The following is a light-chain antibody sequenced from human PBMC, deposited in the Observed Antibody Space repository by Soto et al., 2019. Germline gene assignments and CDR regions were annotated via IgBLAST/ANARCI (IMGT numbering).Light chain of an antibody. CDR3: QQYNNWPPYT. J-gene: IGKJ2*01. V-gene: IGKV3-15*01. Sequence: EIVMTQSPATLSVSPGERATLSCRASQSVSSNLAWYQQKPGQAPRLLIYGASTRATGIPARFSGSGSGTKFTLTNTSLQSEDFAVYYCQQYNNWPPYTFGQGTKLEIK. CDR2: GAS. CDR1: QSVSSN.